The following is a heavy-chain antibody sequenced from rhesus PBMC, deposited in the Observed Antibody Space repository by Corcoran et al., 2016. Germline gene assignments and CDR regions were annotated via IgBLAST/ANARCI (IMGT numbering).Heavy chain of an antibody. CDR3: ARSVIAAAAGAFDY. J-gene: IGHJ4*01. Sequence: QVQLQESGPGLVKPSETLSLTCAVSGGSFSSYWWSSIRQPPGKGLEWIGEINGNSGSTNYNPALKSRVTISKDASKNQFSLKLSSVTAADTAVYYCARSVIAAAAGAFDYWGQGVLVTVSS. CDR1: GGSFSSYW. V-gene: IGHV4-80*01. D-gene: IGHD6-25*01. CDR2: INGNSGST.